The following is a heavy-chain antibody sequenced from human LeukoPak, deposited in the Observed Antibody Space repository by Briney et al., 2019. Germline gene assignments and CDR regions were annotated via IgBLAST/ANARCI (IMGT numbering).Heavy chain of an antibody. J-gene: IGHJ6*02. CDR1: EFSFSSYW. Sequence: GGSLRLSCVGSEFSFSSYWMHWVRQAPEKGLEWVSSIKYDGSATTFADSVKGRFTISRDNAMNTLYLQMNSLRAEDTAVYYCAMVRGYYYHGLDVWGQGTTVTVSS. CDR3: AMVRGYYYHGLDV. D-gene: IGHD3-10*01. CDR2: IKYDGSAT. V-gene: IGHV3-74*01.